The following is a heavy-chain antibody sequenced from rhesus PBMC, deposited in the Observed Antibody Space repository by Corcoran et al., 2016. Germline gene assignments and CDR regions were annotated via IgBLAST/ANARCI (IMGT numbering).Heavy chain of an antibody. Sequence: EVQLVESGGGVVQPGGSLRLSCAASGLTFDDYAMHWFRQVPGKGLEWVSGISWSGGSTYYADSVKGRFTISRDNAKNSLYLQMGSLRAEDTALYYCAKGAVAGRPAFDYWGQGVLVTVSS. V-gene: IGHV3-201*01. CDR3: AKGAVAGRPAFDY. CDR2: ISWSGGST. D-gene: IGHD6-37*01. J-gene: IGHJ4*01. CDR1: GLTFDDYA.